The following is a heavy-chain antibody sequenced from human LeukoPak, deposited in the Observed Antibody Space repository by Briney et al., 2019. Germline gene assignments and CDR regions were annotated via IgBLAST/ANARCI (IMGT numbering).Heavy chain of an antibody. CDR1: GYTFTNNW. CDR3: VKSWCRAILVCPDY. V-gene: IGHV5-51*01. Sequence: GESLKISCKASGYTFTNNWIGWVRQMPGKGLEWMGRIFPGDYDTRYSPSFQGQVTITADRSINTAYLQWNSLRASDSAIYYCVKSWCRAILVCPDYWGQGTMVTVSS. J-gene: IGHJ4*02. D-gene: IGHD4/OR15-4a*01. CDR2: IFPGDYDT.